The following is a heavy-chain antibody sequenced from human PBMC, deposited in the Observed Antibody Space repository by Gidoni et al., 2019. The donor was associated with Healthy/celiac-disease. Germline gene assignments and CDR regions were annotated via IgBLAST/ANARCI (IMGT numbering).Heavy chain of an antibody. J-gene: IGHJ5*02. D-gene: IGHD2-2*02. CDR3: ARGGYCSSTSCYTNWFDP. Sequence: QVQLVQSGAEVKKPGASVQVSCKASGYTFTSYAMHWVRQAPGQRLEWMGWINAGNGNTKYSQKFQGRVTITRDTSASTAYMELSSLRSEDTAVYYCARGGYCSSTSCYTNWFDPWGQGTLVTVSS. CDR1: GYTFTSYA. CDR2: INAGNGNT. V-gene: IGHV1-3*01.